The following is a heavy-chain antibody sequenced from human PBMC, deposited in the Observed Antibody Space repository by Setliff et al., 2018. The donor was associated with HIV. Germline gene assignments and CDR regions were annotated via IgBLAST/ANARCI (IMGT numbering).Heavy chain of an antibody. CDR1: NGSINGYY. CDR2: ISHTGST. V-gene: IGHV4-59*08. D-gene: IGHD3-22*01. Sequence: SETLSLTCSVSNGSINGYYWTWIRQPPGKGLEWIGYISHTGSTNFNPSLKSRVSMSVDLSKNQFSLHLVSVTAADAAVYYCARHYYTDPFDYWGQGILVTVSS. CDR3: ARHYYTDPFDY. J-gene: IGHJ4*02.